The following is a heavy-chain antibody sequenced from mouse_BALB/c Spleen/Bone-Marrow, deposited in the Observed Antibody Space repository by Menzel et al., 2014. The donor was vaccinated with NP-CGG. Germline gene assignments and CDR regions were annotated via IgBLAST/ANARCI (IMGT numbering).Heavy chain of an antibody. D-gene: IGHD1-1*01. J-gene: IGHJ2*01. CDR1: GFDFGRYW. V-gene: IGHV4-2*02. CDR3: ARLGHYGYYDN. CDR2: INPGSSTI. Sequence: EVKLVESGGGLVQPGGSLNLACVASGFDFGRYWMSWARQAPGKGLEWIGEINPGSSTINYSPSLKDKFIISRDNAKNTLYLQMSKVRSEDTALYYCARLGHYGYYDNWGQGTTLTVSS.